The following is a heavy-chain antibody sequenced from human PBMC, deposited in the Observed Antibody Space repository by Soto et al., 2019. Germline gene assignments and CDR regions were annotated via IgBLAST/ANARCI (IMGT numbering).Heavy chain of an antibody. CDR1: GYTFTGYY. CDR2: INPNSGGT. CDR3: ARDGGYCSGGSCHNYYYYMDV. J-gene: IGHJ6*03. D-gene: IGHD2-15*01. V-gene: IGHV1-2*04. Sequence: ASVKVSCKTSGYTFTGYYMHWVRQAPGQGLEWMGWINPNSGGTNYAQKFQGWVTMTRDTSISTAYMELSRLRSDDTAVYYCARDGGYCSGGSCHNYYYYMDVWGKGTTVTVSS.